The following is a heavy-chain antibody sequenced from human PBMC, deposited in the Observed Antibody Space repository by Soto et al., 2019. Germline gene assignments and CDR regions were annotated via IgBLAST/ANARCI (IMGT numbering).Heavy chain of an antibody. CDR3: ARDPSAPNVVVVPAAKYYYYGMDV. CDR1: GFTFSSYG. V-gene: IGHV3-33*01. Sequence: GGSLRLSCAASGFTFSSYGMHWVRQAPGKGLEWVAVIWYDGSNKYYADSVKGRFTISRGNSKNTLYLQMNSLRAEDTAVYYCARDPSAPNVVVVPAAKYYYYGMDVWGQGTTVTVSS. D-gene: IGHD2-2*01. CDR2: IWYDGSNK. J-gene: IGHJ6*02.